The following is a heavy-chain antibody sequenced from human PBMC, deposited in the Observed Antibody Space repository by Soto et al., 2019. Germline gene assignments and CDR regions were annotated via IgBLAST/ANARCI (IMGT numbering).Heavy chain of an antibody. J-gene: IGHJ5*02. D-gene: IGHD2-8*01. V-gene: IGHV4-34*01. Sequence: SETLSLTCAVYGGSFSGYYWSWIRQPPGKGLEWIGEINHSGSTNYNPSLKSRVTISVDTSKNQFSLRLSSVTAADTAVYYCARAQSGYCTNGVCQNWFDPWGQGTLVTVSS. CDR3: ARAQSGYCTNGVCQNWFDP. CDR1: GGSFSGYY. CDR2: INHSGST.